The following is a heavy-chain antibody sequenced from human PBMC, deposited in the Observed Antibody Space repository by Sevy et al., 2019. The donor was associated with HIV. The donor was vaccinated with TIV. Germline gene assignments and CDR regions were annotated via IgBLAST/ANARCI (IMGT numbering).Heavy chain of an antibody. D-gene: IGHD2-8*01. CDR3: ARCGLGYCTNGVCSLDY. V-gene: IGHV3-66*01. CDR1: GSTVSSNY. Sequence: GGSLRLSCAASGSTVSSNYMSWVRQAPGKGLEWVSVIYRGGTTYYADSVKGRFTISRDNSENTLYLQMNSLRAEDTAVYYCARCGLGYCTNGVCSLDYWGQGTLVTVSS. CDR2: IYRGGTT. J-gene: IGHJ4*02.